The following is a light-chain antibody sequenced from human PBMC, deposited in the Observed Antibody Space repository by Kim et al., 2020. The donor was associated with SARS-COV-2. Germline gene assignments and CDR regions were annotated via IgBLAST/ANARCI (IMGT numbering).Light chain of an antibody. CDR1: KVGDKY. CDR2: QDS. J-gene: IGLJ2*01. Sequence: VAPGQTASITCSGEKVGDKYACWYQQKPGQSPVLVIYQDSKRPSGIPERFSGSNSGNTATLTISGTQAMDEADYYCQAWDSSTYVVFGGGTQLTVL. V-gene: IGLV3-1*01. CDR3: QAWDSSTYVV.